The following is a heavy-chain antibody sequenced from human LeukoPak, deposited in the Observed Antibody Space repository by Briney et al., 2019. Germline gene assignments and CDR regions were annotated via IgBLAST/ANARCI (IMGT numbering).Heavy chain of an antibody. CDR3: ARDCSSWYTCGWFDP. V-gene: IGHV3-7*01. CDR2: KKEDEGEK. CDR1: GFTFTTHW. D-gene: IGHD6-13*01. Sequence: GGSLRLSCAASGFTFTTHWMNWVRQAPGKGLEWVANKKEDEGEKNFVDSVKGRISISRDSAKNSLDLQMNSLRAEDTAVYYCARDCSSWYTCGWFDPWGQGTLVTVSS. J-gene: IGHJ5*02.